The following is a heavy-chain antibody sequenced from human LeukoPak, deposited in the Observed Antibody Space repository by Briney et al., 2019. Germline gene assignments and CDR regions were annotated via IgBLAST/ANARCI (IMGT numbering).Heavy chain of an antibody. J-gene: IGHJ4*02. CDR2: IKQDGSEK. CDR1: GFTFSNYW. Sequence: GGSLRLSCAASGFTFSNYWMTWVRQAPGKGLEWVANIKQDGSEKYYVDSVKGRFTISRDNAETSLYLQMNSLRAEDTAVYYCASGRGGGVWGQGTLVTVSS. V-gene: IGHV3-7*01. D-gene: IGHD5-24*01. CDR3: ASGRGGGV.